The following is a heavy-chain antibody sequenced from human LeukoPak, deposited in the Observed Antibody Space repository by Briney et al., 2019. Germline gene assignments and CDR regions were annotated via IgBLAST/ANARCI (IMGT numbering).Heavy chain of an antibody. D-gene: IGHD1-26*01. V-gene: IGHV4-30-4*07. Sequence: SETLSLTCAVSGGSISSGGYSWSWIRQPPGKGLEWIGYIYYSGSTYYNPSLKSRVTISVDTSKNQFSLKLSSVTAADTAVYYCASLGATAYYFDYWGRGTLVTVSS. CDR3: ASLGATAYYFDY. J-gene: IGHJ4*02. CDR1: GGSISSGGYS. CDR2: IYYSGST.